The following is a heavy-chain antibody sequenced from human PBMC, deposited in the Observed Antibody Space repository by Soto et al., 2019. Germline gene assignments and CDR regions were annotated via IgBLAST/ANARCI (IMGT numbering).Heavy chain of an antibody. V-gene: IGHV3-9*01. D-gene: IGHD3-10*01. CDR1: EFNFEDYA. J-gene: IGHJ3*01. Sequence: SLRLSCAASEFNFEDYAMHWVRQAPGKGLEWVSGISWNSGTLVYADSVKGRFTISRDNAKNSLFLQVNSLRPEDTALYFCAKGRTRPLQLGSFGDNAFDVWGQGTMVTVSS. CDR3: AKGRTRPLQLGSFGDNAFDV. CDR2: ISWNSGTL.